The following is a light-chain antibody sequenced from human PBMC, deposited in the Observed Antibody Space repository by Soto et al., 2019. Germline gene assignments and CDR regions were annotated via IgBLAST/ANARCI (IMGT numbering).Light chain of an antibody. CDR3: SLDAGPNTYV. Sequence: QSALTQPASVSGSPGQSITISCSDVGSYGVVSWYQQHPGKVPKLMIYDGTQRPSGVSDRFSGSKSADTASLTISGLQAEDEADYYCSLDAGPNTYVFGTGTKLTVL. CDR1: DVGSYGV. CDR2: DGT. V-gene: IGLV2-23*01. J-gene: IGLJ1*01.